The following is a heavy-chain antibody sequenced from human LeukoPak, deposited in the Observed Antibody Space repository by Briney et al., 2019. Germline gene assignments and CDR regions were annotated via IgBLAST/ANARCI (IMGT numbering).Heavy chain of an antibody. Sequence: PGGTLRLSCAASGFTFSSYAMSWVRQAPGKGLEWVSAISGSGGSTYYADSVKGRFTISRDNSKNTLYLQMNSLRAEDTAVYYCAKCFFPVVVNPFDYWGQGTLVTVSS. CDR3: AKCFFPVVVNPFDY. CDR1: GFTFSSYA. V-gene: IGHV3-23*01. D-gene: IGHD2-2*01. J-gene: IGHJ4*02. CDR2: ISGSGGST.